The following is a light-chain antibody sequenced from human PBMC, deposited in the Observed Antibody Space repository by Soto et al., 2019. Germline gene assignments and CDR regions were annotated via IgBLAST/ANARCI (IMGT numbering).Light chain of an antibody. J-gene: IGLJ2*01. V-gene: IGLV1-47*01. CDR3: AAWDDSLSVL. CDR1: SSNIGSYY. CDR2: RNN. Sequence: QSVLTQPPSASGTPGQRVTISCSGSSSNIGSYYVYWYQQLPGTAPKLLIYRNNERPSGVPDRFSGSKSGTSASLAISGLRSEDEADYYCAAWDDSLSVLFGGGTKLTV.